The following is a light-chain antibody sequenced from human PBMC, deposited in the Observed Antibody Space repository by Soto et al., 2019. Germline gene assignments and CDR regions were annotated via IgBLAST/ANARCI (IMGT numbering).Light chain of an antibody. CDR2: EVT. CDR1: SSDVGSFNP. Sequence: QSVLTQSASVSGSPGQSITISCTGTSSDVGSFNPVSWYQQHPGKAPKLMIYEVTKRPSGVSNRFSGSKSGNTASLTISGLQAEDEADYYCWSYAGSSTFFYVFGSGTKVTVL. J-gene: IGLJ1*01. CDR3: WSYAGSSTFFYV. V-gene: IGLV2-23*02.